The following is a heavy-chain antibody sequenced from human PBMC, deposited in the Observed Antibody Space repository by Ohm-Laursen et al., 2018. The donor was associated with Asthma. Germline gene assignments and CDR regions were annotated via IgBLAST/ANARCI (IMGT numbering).Heavy chain of an antibody. J-gene: IGHJ4*02. CDR2: ISSDITTI. D-gene: IGHD2-8*01. Sequence: SLRLSCAASGFPFRLYAMDWVRQAPGKGLEWLSYISSDITTIYYADSVKGRFTISRDNAKNSLYLQMNSLRDEDTAVYYCARDFLVSPYFDYWGQGTLVTVSS. CDR1: GFPFRLYA. CDR3: ARDFLVSPYFDY. V-gene: IGHV3-48*02.